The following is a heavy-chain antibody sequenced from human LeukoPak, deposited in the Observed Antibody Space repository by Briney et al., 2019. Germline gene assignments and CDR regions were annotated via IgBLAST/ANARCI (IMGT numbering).Heavy chain of an antibody. CDR3: ASVRRGFGESSKYYSYSYLHV. V-gene: IGHV4-59*08. CDR2: IYYSGST. D-gene: IGHD3-10*01. CDR1: GGSLSSYY. Sequence: PAETLSLTCTVSGGSLSSYYWSWVRQPPGKGLEWIGYIYYSGSTNYNPALKSRVTISVDTSNDQFSLKLSAVTAADTAVYYCASVRRGFGESSKYYSYSYLHVWGNGTTVT. J-gene: IGHJ6*03.